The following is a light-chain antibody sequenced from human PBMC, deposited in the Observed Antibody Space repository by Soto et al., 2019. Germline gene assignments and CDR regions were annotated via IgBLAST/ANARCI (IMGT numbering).Light chain of an antibody. CDR2: GAS. CDR1: QSVGSN. Sequence: EIVITQSPATLSVSPGERATLSCRASQSVGSNLAWYQQKPAQPPRLLIHGASTRATGIPARFSGSGSGTEFTLTISSLQSEDFVLYYCQQYNDWPPWTFGQGTKVEIK. V-gene: IGKV3-15*01. J-gene: IGKJ1*01. CDR3: QQYNDWPPWT.